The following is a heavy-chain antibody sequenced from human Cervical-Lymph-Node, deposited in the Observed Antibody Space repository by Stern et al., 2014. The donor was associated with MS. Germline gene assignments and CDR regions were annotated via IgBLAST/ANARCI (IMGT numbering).Heavy chain of an antibody. CDR3: ARDLGEGTLPSDIVSEDY. CDR1: GFTFSRAG. D-gene: IGHD2-2*02. Sequence: EQLVESGGGVVQPGRSLRLACAASGFTFSRAGMHCVRQAPRQGLQWVAVISDDGSEKFYGDPVKGRFPISTDNSHNKLDWQMNSLRPEDTALYYCARDLGEGTLPSDIVSEDYWGQGTLVTVSS. CDR2: ISDDGSEK. V-gene: IGHV3-30*03. J-gene: IGHJ4*02.